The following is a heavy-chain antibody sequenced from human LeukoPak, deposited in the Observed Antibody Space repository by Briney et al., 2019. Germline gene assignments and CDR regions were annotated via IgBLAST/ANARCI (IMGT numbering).Heavy chain of an antibody. Sequence: ASGKLSCKASGATFSSYAISWVRQAPGQGLEWMGRIIPILGIANYAQKFHGRVTITADKSTSTAYMELSSLRSEDTAVSYCASTRYSSSWYEDYWGEGTMVTVSS. CDR3: ASTRYSSSWYEDY. V-gene: IGHV1-69*04. D-gene: IGHD6-13*01. CDR2: IIPILGIA. CDR1: GATFSSYA. J-gene: IGHJ4*02.